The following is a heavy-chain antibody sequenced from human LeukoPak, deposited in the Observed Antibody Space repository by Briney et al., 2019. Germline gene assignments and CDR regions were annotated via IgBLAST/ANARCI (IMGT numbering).Heavy chain of an antibody. V-gene: IGHV1-69*13. CDR2: IIPIFGTA. J-gene: IGHJ4*02. CDR3: AREDTAMVTFDY. Sequence: SVKVSCKASGGTFISYAISWVRQAPGQGLEWMGGIIPIFGTANYAQKFQGRVTITADESTSTAYMELSSLRSEDTAVYYCAREDTAMVTFDYWGQGTLVTVSS. D-gene: IGHD5-18*01. CDR1: GGTFISYA.